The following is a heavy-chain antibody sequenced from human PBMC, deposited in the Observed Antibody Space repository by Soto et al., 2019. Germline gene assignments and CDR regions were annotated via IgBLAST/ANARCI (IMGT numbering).Heavy chain of an antibody. CDR3: AREPIAVAGTFDY. J-gene: IGHJ4*02. CDR1: GFTFSSYA. V-gene: IGHV3-30-3*01. CDR2: ISYDGSNK. Sequence: QVQLVESGGGVVQPGRSLRLSCAASGFTFSSYAVHWVRQAPGKGLEWVAVISYDGSNKYYADSVKGRFTISRDNSKNTLYLQMNSLRAEDTAVYYCAREPIAVAGTFDYWGQGTLVTVSS. D-gene: IGHD6-19*01.